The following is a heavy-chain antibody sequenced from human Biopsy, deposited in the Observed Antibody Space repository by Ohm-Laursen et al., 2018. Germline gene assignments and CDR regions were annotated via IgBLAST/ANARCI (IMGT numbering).Heavy chain of an antibody. J-gene: IGHJ6*02. V-gene: IGHV4-4*09. D-gene: IGHD2-15*01. CDR1: GDSITAYY. Sequence: SETLSLTCTVCGDSITAYYWTGIRQPPGKGLECIGNIHHSGSTNYNPSLKSRLTIAVDTSKNQFSLKLSSVTAADTAVYYCARMDCSGGSCHYYSYGMDVWGQGTTVTASS. CDR3: ARMDCSGGSCHYYSYGMDV. CDR2: IHHSGST.